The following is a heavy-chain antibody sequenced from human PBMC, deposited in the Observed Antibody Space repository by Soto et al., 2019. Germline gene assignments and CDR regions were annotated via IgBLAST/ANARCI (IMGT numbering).Heavy chain of an antibody. J-gene: IGHJ6*02. CDR1: GFTFSSYS. CDR3: ARDSAYYYDSSGLDYYYYGMDV. Sequence: GGSLRLSCAASGFTFSSYSMNWVRQAPGKGLEWVSSISSSSSYIYYADSVKGRFTISRDNAKNSLYLQMNSLRAEDTAVYYCARDSAYYYDSSGLDYYYYGMDVWGQGTTVTVSS. CDR2: ISSSSSYI. V-gene: IGHV3-21*01. D-gene: IGHD3-22*01.